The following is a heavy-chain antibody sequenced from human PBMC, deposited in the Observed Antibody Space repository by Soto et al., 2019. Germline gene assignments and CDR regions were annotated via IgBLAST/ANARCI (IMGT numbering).Heavy chain of an antibody. CDR2: ISRDGYDI. D-gene: IGHD4-17*01. CDR1: GFTFSTYA. V-gene: IGHV3-23*01. J-gene: IGHJ3*02. CDR3: AHPRGYGVFDAYDI. Sequence: GGSLRLSCAASGFTFSTYAMSWVRQAPGKGLKWVSAISRDGYDIYYADSVKGRFTISRDNSRQMLFLQMHSLRPDDTAVYYCAHPRGYGVFDAYDIWGQGAMVTVSS.